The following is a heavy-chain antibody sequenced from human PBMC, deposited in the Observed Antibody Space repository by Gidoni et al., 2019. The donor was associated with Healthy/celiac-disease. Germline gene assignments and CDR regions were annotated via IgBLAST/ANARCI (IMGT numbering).Heavy chain of an antibody. Sequence: IPFKESGPTLVKPTQTRPLTFPFSWFSLSPSGVGVGWIRQPPGKALEWLALIYWNDDKRYSPSLKTRLTITRDTSKNQVVLTMTNMDPVDTATYYCAHSTDYGDQLGAFDIWGQGTMVTVSS. D-gene: IGHD4-17*01. CDR1: WFSLSPSGVG. CDR2: IYWNDDK. V-gene: IGHV2-5*01. CDR3: AHSTDYGDQLGAFDI. J-gene: IGHJ3*02.